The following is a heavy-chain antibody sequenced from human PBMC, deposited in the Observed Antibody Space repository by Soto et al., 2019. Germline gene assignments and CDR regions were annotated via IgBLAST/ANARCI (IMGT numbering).Heavy chain of an antibody. CDR2: ISAYNGNT. J-gene: IGHJ4*02. CDR3: ARDRSVGVVAGGYFCY. V-gene: IGHV1-18*01. D-gene: IGHD2-15*01. CDR1: GYTFTSYG. Sequence: QVQLVQSGAEVRKPGASVKVSCKASGYTFTSYGISWVRQAPGRGLEWMGWISAYNGNTNYAQKLQGRVTMTTDTSTSTAYMELGSLRSDGTAVYYCARDRSVGVVAGGYFCYWGQGTLVTVSS.